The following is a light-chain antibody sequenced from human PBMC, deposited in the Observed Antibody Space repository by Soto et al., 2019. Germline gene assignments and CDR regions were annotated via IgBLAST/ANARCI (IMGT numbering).Light chain of an antibody. CDR3: QSYDSSLSGSV. CDR1: SSNIGAGYD. CDR2: GXX. J-gene: IGLJ3*02. Sequence: QSVLTQPPSVSGAPGQRVTISCTGSSSNIGAGYDVHWYQQLPGTAPKLLIYGXXXXXXXXXXXXXGSKSGTSASLAITGLXXXXXXXYYCQSYDSSLSGSVFGGGTKLTVL. V-gene: IGLV1-40*01.